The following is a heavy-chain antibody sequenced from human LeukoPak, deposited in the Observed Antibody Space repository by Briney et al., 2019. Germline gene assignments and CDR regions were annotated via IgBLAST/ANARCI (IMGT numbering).Heavy chain of an antibody. CDR3: AKDMTDSRTYYYYYAVDV. V-gene: IGHV3-43*01. Sequence: GGSLRLSCAASGFTFDDYTMHWVRQTPGRGLEWVSLISWDGGSTNYADSVKGRSTISRDNSKNSLYLQMSSLKTEDTALYYCAKDMTDSRTYYYYYAVDVWGQGTTVTVSS. J-gene: IGHJ6*02. CDR2: ISWDGGST. CDR1: GFTFDDYT. D-gene: IGHD3-22*01.